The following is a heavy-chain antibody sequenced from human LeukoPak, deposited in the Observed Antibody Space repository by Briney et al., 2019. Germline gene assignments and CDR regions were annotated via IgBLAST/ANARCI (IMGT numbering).Heavy chain of an antibody. Sequence: ASVKVSCKASGYILSSYYMHWARQAPGQGLEWMGIINPSGGSTDYAQKFQGRVTMTRDKSTSTVYMELNSLRSEDTALYYCARTYCGGDCKNRYFDYWGQGTLVTVSS. CDR3: ARTYCGGDCKNRYFDY. CDR2: INPSGGST. J-gene: IGHJ4*02. V-gene: IGHV1-46*01. D-gene: IGHD2-21*02. CDR1: GYILSSYY.